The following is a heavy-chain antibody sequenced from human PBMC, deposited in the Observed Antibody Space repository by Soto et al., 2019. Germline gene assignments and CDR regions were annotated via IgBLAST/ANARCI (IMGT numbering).Heavy chain of an antibody. CDR1: GYSFTTYP. V-gene: IGHV1-18*01. J-gene: IGHJ4*02. D-gene: IGHD6-19*01. CDR2: VSTYNGNT. CDR3: ARAGSGWHFDN. Sequence: ASVKVSCKASGYSFTTYPITWVRQAPGQGLEWLGWVSTYNGNTNYAQGLQGRVSMTTDTSTSTAYLELRNLRSDDTAVYYCARAGSGWHFDNWGQGTPVTVSS.